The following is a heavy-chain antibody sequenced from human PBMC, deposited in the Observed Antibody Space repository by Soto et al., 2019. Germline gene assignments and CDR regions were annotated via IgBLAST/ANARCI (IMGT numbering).Heavy chain of an antibody. CDR2: ISYDGSNK. D-gene: IGHD5-18*01. J-gene: IGHJ4*02. CDR3: AKDQGYSYAAGY. V-gene: IGHV3-30*18. Sequence: HPGGSLRLSSAASGFTFSSYGMHWVRQAPGKGLEWVAVISYDGSNKYYADSVKGRFTISRDNSKNTLYLQMNSLRAEDTAVYYCAKDQGYSYAAGYWGQGTLVTVSS. CDR1: GFTFSSYG.